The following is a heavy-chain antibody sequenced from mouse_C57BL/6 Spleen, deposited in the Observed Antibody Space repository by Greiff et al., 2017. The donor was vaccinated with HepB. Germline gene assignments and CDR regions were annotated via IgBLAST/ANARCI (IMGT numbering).Heavy chain of an antibody. CDR1: GYTFTSYW. V-gene: IGHV1-72*01. CDR2: IDPNSGGT. D-gene: IGHD2-2*01. J-gene: IGHJ3*01. Sequence: QVQLQQPGAELVKPGASVKLSCKASGYTFTSYWMHWVKQRPGRGLEWIGRIDPNSGGTKYNEKFKSKATLTVDKPSSTAYMQLSSLTSEVSAVYYCARDGYDTAQAWFAYWGQGPLVTVSA. CDR3: ARDGYDTAQAWFAY.